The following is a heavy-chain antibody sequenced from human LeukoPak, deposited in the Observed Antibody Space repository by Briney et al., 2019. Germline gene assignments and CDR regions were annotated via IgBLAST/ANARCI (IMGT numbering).Heavy chain of an antibody. CDR1: GFTVSDNF. J-gene: IGHJ4*02. CDR2: IYIGGSP. CDR3: AKAASGAAYYFDY. D-gene: IGHD2-15*01. V-gene: IGHV3-53*01. Sequence: GGSLRLSCAASGFTVSDNFMSWVRQAPGKGLEWLSVIYIGGSPYYADSVKGRFTISRDNSKNTLYLQMNSLRAEDTAVYYCAKAASGAAYYFDYWGQGTLVTVSS.